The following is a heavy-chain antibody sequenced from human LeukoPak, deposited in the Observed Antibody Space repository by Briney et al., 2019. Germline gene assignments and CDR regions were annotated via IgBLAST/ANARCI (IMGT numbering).Heavy chain of an antibody. J-gene: IGHJ6*02. D-gene: IGHD3-3*01. CDR1: GYTFTSYG. CDR2: ISAYNGNT. V-gene: IGHV1-18*01. CDR3: ARDTGNDFWSGYALGYYYYGMDV. Sequence: ASVKVSCKASGYTFTSYGISWVRQATGQGLEWMGWISAYNGNTNYAQKLQGRVTMTTDTSTSTAYMELRSLRSDDTAVYYCARDTGNDFWSGYALGYYYYGMDVWGQGTTVTVSS.